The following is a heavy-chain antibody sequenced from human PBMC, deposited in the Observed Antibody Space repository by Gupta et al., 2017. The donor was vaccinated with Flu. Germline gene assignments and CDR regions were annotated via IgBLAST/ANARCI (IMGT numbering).Heavy chain of an antibody. CDR1: DDA. J-gene: IGHJ6*02. CDR2: ISWSGGSV. D-gene: IGHD3-10*01. CDR3: AKSPRGDYYFYGMDV. Sequence: DDAMHWGRQAAGKGLEWVSGISWSGGSVGYADSVKGRFSISRDSAQNSLYLKMNSLRVEDTALYDGAKSPRGDYYFYGMDVWGQGTTVTVSS. V-gene: IGHV3-9*01.